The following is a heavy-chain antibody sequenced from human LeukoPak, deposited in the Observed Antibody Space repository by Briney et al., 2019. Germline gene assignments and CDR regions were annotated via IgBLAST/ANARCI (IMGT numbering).Heavy chain of an antibody. V-gene: IGHV1-46*01. D-gene: IGHD4-23*01. CDR2: INPSGGST. CDR1: GYTFTRYY. CDR3: ARDPTNSRNWFDP. Sequence: ASVKVSCKASGYTFTRYYIHWVRQAPGQGLEWMGIINPSGGSTNHAQKFQGRVTMTRDTSTSTVYMELSSLRPEDTAIYYCARDPTNSRNWFDPWGQGTLVTVSS. J-gene: IGHJ5*02.